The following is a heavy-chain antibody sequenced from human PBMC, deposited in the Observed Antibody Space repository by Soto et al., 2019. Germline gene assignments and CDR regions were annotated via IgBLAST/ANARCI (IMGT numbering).Heavy chain of an antibody. D-gene: IGHD5-12*01. CDR1: GGSISSYY. Sequence: TSETLSLTCTVSGGSISSYYWSWIRQPPGKGLEWIGYIYHSGSTYYNPSFKSRVTISIDRSKNQFSLKLSSVTAADTAVYYCAAGGGLPRYYWGQGTLVTVSS. CDR2: IYHSGST. V-gene: IGHV4-59*04. CDR3: AAGGGLPRYY. J-gene: IGHJ4*02.